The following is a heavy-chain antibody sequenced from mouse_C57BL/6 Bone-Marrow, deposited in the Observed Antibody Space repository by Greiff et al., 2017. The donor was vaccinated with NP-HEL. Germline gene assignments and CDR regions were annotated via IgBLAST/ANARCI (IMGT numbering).Heavy chain of an antibody. J-gene: IGHJ3*01. CDR2: IHPNSGST. Sequence: VQLQQPGAELVKPGASVKLSCKASGYTFTSYWMHWVKQRPGQGLEWIGMIHPNSGSTNSNEKFKSKATLTVDKSSSTAYRQLSSLTSEDSAVYYCARPYYYGSSPWFAYWGQGTLVTVSA. D-gene: IGHD1-1*01. V-gene: IGHV1-64*01. CDR1: GYTFTSYW. CDR3: ARPYYYGSSPWFAY.